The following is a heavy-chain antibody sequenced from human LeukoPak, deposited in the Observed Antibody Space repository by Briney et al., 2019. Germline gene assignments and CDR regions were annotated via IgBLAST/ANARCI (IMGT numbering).Heavy chain of an antibody. CDR2: ISYDGSRK. Sequence: GGSLRLSCAASGFTLSSYGIHWVRQAPGKGLEWVAVISYDGSRKYYADSVKDRFTISRDNSKNTLYLQMNSLRAEDTAVYYCAKPYYYDRSGSGVNHFDYWGQGTLVTVSS. CDR3: AKPYYYDRSGSGVNHFDY. D-gene: IGHD3-22*01. J-gene: IGHJ4*02. V-gene: IGHV3-30*18. CDR1: GFTLSSYG.